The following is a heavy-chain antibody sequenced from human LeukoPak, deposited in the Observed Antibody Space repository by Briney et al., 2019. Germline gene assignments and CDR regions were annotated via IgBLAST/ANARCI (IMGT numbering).Heavy chain of an antibody. CDR3: ARSNSWRTNSYFDY. Sequence: AGGSLRLSCAVSGFTFSSYVMTWVRQAPGKGLEWVSGISASDDSTYYAASVKGRFTISRDNSRNTLYLHMNSLRAEDTAVYYCARSNSWRTNSYFDYWGRGTLVTVSS. CDR1: GFTFSSYV. J-gene: IGHJ4*02. V-gene: IGHV3-23*01. D-gene: IGHD1-26*01. CDR2: ISASDDST.